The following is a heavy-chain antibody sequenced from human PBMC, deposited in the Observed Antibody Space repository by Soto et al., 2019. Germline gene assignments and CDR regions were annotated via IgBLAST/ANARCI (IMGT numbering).Heavy chain of an antibody. CDR1: GGTFSSYT. D-gene: IGHD5-18*01. J-gene: IGHJ4*02. CDR3: ARDRGYSYGHPHYFDY. CDR2: IIPMFEIA. V-gene: IGHV1-69*08. Sequence: QDQLVQSGAEVKKPGSSVKVSCNTSGGTFSSYTINWVRQAPGQGLEWLGRIIPMFEIANYAQKFQGRVTITAEKSTSRADMELSSPRSEDTAVYYCARDRGYSYGHPHYFDYWGQGTLVTVSS.